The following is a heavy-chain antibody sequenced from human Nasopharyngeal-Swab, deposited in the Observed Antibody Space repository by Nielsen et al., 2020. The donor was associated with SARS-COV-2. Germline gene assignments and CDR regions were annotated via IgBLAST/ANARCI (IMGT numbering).Heavy chain of an antibody. CDR2: IYPGDSDT. D-gene: IGHD1-26*01. CDR1: GYSFTSYW. CDR3: ARSGLVGATFFDY. J-gene: IGHJ4*02. Sequence: KVSCKGSGYSFTSYWIGWVRQMPGKGLEWMGTIYPGDSDTRYSPSFQGQVTISADKSISTAYLQWSSLKASDTAMYYCARSGLVGATFFDYWGQGTLVTVSS. V-gene: IGHV5-51*01.